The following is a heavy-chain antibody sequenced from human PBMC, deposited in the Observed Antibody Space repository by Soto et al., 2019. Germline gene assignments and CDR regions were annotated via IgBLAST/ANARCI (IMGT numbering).Heavy chain of an antibody. J-gene: IGHJ4*02. CDR3: ARDGGSPYYDSSGYYRPGDY. D-gene: IGHD3-22*01. Sequence: GESLKISCKGSGYSFTSYWIGWVRQMPGKGQEWLGIIYPGDSDTRYSPSFQGQVTISADKSISTAYLQWSSLKASDTAMYYCARDGGSPYYDSSGYYRPGDYWGQGTLVTVSS. V-gene: IGHV5-51*01. CDR2: IYPGDSDT. CDR1: GYSFTSYW.